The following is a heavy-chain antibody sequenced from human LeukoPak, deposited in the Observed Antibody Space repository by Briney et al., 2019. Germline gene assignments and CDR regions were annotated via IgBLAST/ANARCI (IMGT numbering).Heavy chain of an antibody. CDR3: EKMMVRGVPDY. D-gene: IGHD3-10*01. J-gene: IGHJ4*02. V-gene: IGHV3-23*01. Sequence: PGGSLRLSCAASGFTFTGYWMNWVRQAPGKGLEWVSAISGSGGSTYYADSVKGRFTISRDNSKNTLYLQMNSLRAEDTAVYYCEKMMVRGVPDYWGQGTLVTVSS. CDR1: GFTFTGYW. CDR2: ISGSGGST.